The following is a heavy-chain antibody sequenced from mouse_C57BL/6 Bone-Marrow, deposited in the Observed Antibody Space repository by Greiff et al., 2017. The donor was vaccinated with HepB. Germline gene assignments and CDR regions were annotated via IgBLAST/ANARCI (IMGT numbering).Heavy chain of an antibody. D-gene: IGHD2-2*01. J-gene: IGHJ1*03. Sequence: RVESGGGLVKPGGSLKLSCAASGFTFSSYAMSWVRQTPEKRLEWVATISDGGSYTYYPDNVKGRFTISRDNAKNNLYLQMSHLKSEDTAMYYCARDRGYTTYFDVWGTGTTVTVSS. CDR1: GFTFSSYA. V-gene: IGHV5-4*01. CDR2: ISDGGSYT. CDR3: ARDRGYTTYFDV.